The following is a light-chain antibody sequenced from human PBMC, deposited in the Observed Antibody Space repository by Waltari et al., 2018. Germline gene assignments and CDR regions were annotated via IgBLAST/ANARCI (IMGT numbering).Light chain of an antibody. V-gene: IGLV1-40*01. CDR1: SPNIGAGYG. Sequence: QSVLTQPPSVSGAPGQRVTLSCTGSSPNIGAGYGLHWYQQLPGTAPKLLIYGNSNRPSGVPDRFSGSKSGTSASLAITGLQAEDEADYYCQSYDSSLSGVVFGGGTKLTVL. J-gene: IGLJ2*01. CDR3: QSYDSSLSGVV. CDR2: GNS.